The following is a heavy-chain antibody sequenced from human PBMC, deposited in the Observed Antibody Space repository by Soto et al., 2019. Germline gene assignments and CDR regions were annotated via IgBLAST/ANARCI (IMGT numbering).Heavy chain of an antibody. Sequence: EVQLVQSGGGLVQPGGSLRLSCVASGFTFTDFYMNWVRQAPGKGLEWVANIRPDGSVTNYVVSVKGRFTTSRDNAKNSLFLQMNSLRADDTAVYYCAAWGGHDYNYWGQGILVTVSS. CDR3: AAWGGHDYNY. CDR2: IRPDGSVT. V-gene: IGHV3-7*03. D-gene: IGHD4-4*01. J-gene: IGHJ4*02. CDR1: GFTFTDFY.